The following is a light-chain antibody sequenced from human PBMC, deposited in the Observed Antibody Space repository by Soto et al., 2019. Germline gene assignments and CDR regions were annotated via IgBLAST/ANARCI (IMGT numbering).Light chain of an antibody. J-gene: IGLJ2*01. CDR1: SSDVGCYNY. Sequence: QSALTQPASVSGSPGQSITISCTGTSSDVGCYNYVSWYQQHPGKAHKLMSYEVSNRTSGISNRFSGSKSGNTASLTISGLQAEDEADYYCSSYTSSSTLVVFGGGTKLTV. CDR3: SSYTSSSTLVV. CDR2: EVS. V-gene: IGLV2-14*01.